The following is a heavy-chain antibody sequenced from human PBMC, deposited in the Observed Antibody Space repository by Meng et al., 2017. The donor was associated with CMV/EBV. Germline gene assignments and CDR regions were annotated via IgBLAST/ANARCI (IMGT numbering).Heavy chain of an antibody. CDR3: ASGFTGVLIWFGESLGWFDP. D-gene: IGHD3-10*01. J-gene: IGHJ5*02. CDR2: IYYSGST. Sequence: PPRASGHWLVKPSPPLSLTCSVSVGSISSGAYYWSCIRQPPGKGLAWIGYIYYSGSTYSNPSLKSRVTISVDTSKTQFSLKLSSVPAADTAVYYCASGFTGVLIWFGESLGWFDPWGQGTLVTVSS. CDR1: VGSISSGAYY. V-gene: IGHV4-30-4*08.